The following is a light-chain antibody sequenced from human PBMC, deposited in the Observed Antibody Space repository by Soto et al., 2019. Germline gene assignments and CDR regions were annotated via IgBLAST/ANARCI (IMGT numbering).Light chain of an antibody. CDR1: QSVLYSSNNKNY. Sequence: DIVMTQSPDSLAVSLGERATINCTSSQSVLYSSNNKNYFAWYQQKPGQPPKLLIYWASTRESGVPDRFSGSGSGTDFTLTISSLQAEDVAVYYCQQYYSTPPWTFGQGTKVEIK. CDR3: QQYYSTPPWT. CDR2: WAS. J-gene: IGKJ1*01. V-gene: IGKV4-1*01.